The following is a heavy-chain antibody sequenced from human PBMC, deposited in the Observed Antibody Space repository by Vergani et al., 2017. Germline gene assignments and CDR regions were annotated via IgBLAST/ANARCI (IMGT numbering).Heavy chain of an antibody. Sequence: EVQLVESGGGLVQPGGSLRLSCAASGFTFSSYWMSWVRQAPGKGLEWVANIKQDGSEKYYVDSVKGRFTISRDNAKKSLYLQMNSLRAEETAVYYCAREDYVNAFDVWGQGTMVTVSS. J-gene: IGHJ3*01. V-gene: IGHV3-7*04. CDR3: AREDYVNAFDV. D-gene: IGHD3-10*02. CDR2: IKQDGSEK. CDR1: GFTFSSYW.